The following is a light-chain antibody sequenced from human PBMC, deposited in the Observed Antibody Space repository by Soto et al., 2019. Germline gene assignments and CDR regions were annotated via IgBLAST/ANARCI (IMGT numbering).Light chain of an antibody. CDR2: DAS. CDR1: QDISNY. CDR3: QQYDNLPLT. V-gene: IGKV1-33*01. Sequence: DIQLTQSPFFLSASVGDRVTITCQASQDISNYLNWYQQKPGKAPKLLIYDASNLETGVPSRFSGSGSGTDFTFTISSLQPEDIATYYCQQYDNLPLTFGGGTKVDIK. J-gene: IGKJ4*01.